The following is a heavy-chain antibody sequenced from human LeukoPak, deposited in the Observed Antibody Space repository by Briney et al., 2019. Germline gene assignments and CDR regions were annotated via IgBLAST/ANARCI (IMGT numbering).Heavy chain of an antibody. V-gene: IGHV3-23*01. CDR2: ISDSGVST. Sequence: GGSLRLSCAASGFTFSSYAVSWVRQAPGKGLEWVSAISDSGVSTYYADSVKGRFTISRDNSKNTLYLQMNSLRAGDTAVYYCAKSGDGCGYSTYYYYAMDVWGQGTTVTVSS. D-gene: IGHD3-22*01. CDR3: AKSGDGCGYSTYYYYAMDV. CDR1: GFTFSSYA. J-gene: IGHJ6*02.